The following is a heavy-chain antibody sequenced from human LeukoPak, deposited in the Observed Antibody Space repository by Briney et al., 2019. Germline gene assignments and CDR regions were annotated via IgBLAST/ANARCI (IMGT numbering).Heavy chain of an antibody. CDR2: MSGRGGRS. CDR3: AKDARVWFGELSFFDY. J-gene: IGHJ4*02. V-gene: IGHV3-23*01. D-gene: IGHD3-10*01. CDR1: GFTFSNYA. Sequence: PGGSLRLSCAASGFTFSNYAMSWVRQAPGKGLEWVSGMSGRGGRSYYADSVKGRFTISRDNSKKTLFLQMNSLRAEDTAVYYCAKDARVWFGELSFFDYWGQGTLVTVSS.